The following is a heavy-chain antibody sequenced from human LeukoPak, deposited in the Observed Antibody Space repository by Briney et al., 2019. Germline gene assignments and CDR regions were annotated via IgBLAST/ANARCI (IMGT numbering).Heavy chain of an antibody. Sequence: GGSLRLSCAASGFTFSSYGMHWVRQAPGKGLEWVSYISSSSSTIYYADSVKGRFTISRDNAKNSLYLQMNSLRAEDTAVYYCARGPLSSGYYNFDYWGQGTLVTVSS. CDR1: GFTFSSYG. CDR2: ISSSSSTI. CDR3: ARGPLSSGYYNFDY. J-gene: IGHJ4*02. V-gene: IGHV3-48*04. D-gene: IGHD3-22*01.